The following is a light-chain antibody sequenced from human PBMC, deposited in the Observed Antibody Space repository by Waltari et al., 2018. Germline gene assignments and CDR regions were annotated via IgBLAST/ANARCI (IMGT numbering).Light chain of an antibody. CDR2: HAS. CDR1: QSGSTY. J-gene: IGKJ1*01. Sequence: SCRARQSGSTYLAWYQQKPGQAPRLLIYHASSRATGIPDRFSGSGSGTDFSLTISRLEPEDFAVYYCQHYLRLPATFGQGTKVEIK. V-gene: IGKV3-20*01. CDR3: QHYLRLPAT.